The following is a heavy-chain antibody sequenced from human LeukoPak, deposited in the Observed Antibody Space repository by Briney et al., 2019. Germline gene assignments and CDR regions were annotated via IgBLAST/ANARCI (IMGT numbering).Heavy chain of an antibody. Sequence: GGSLRLSCEASGFTYSSYAMSWVRQAPGKGLEWVSGISTNCGSTSYADSVKGRLPIPRDNLRNMLYMEMNSLRAEDTAVYYCSGMHRYYDGSGYWVQWGQGTLVTVSS. CDR1: GFTYSSYA. CDR3: SGMHRYYDGSGYWVQ. J-gene: IGHJ4*02. CDR2: ISTNCGST. V-gene: IGHV3-23*01. D-gene: IGHD3-22*01.